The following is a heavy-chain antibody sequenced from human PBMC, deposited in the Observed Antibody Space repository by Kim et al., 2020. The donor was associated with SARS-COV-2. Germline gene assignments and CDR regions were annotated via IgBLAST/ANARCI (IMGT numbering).Heavy chain of an antibody. CDR2: IYSGGST. CDR3: ARATYGGNL. D-gene: IGHD4-17*01. V-gene: IGHV3-66*01. CDR1: GITVSSNY. J-gene: IGHJ4*02. Sequence: GGSLRLSCAASGITVSSNYMSWVRQAPGKGLEWVSVIYSGGSTYDADSVKGRFTISRDNSKNTMYLQMKSLRADDTAVHYCARATYGGNLWGPGTLVT.